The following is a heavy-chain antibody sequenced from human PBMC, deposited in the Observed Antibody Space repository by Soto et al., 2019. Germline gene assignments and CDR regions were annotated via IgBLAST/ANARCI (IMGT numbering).Heavy chain of an antibody. CDR3: AKVVGLGYCTNGVCGDAFDI. Sequence: GGSLRLSCAASGFTFSSYGMHWVRQAPGKGLEWVAVISYDGSNKYYADSVKGRFTISRDNSKNTLYLQMNSLRAEDTAVYYCAKVVGLGYCTNGVCGDAFDIWGQGTMVTVSS. V-gene: IGHV3-30*18. D-gene: IGHD2-8*01. CDR2: ISYDGSNK. CDR1: GFTFSSYG. J-gene: IGHJ3*02.